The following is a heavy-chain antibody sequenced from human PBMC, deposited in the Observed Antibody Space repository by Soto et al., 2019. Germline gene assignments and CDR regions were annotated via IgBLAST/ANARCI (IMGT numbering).Heavy chain of an antibody. CDR1: GFTFSRHG. CDR3: ARESTTVTTYYYYGMDV. CDR2: IWYDGSYK. J-gene: IGHJ6*02. D-gene: IGHD4-17*01. V-gene: IGHV3-33*01. Sequence: GGSLRLSCAASGFTFSRHGMHWVRQAPGKGLEWVALIWYDGSYKNYADSVKGRFTISRDNSKNTLYLQMNSLRAEDTAVYYCARESTTVTTYYYYGMDVWGQGTTVTVSS.